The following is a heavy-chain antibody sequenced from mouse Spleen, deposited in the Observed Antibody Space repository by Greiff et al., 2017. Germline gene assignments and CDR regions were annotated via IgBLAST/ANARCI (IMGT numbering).Heavy chain of an antibody. CDR1: GYTFTSYW. D-gene: IGHD2-3*01. J-gene: IGHJ1*01. CDR3: ASGGLLRGRYFDV. CDR2: IDPSDSYT. Sequence: QVQLQQPGAELVKPGASVKLSCKASGYTFTSYWMQWVKQRPGQGLEWIGEIDPSDSYTNYNQKFKGKATLTVDTSSSTAYMQLSSLTSEDSAVYYCASGGLLRGRYFDVWGAGTTVTVSS. V-gene: IGHV1-50*01.